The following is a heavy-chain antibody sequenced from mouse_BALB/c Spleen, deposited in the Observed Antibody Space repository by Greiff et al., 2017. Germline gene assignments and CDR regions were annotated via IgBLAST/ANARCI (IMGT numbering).Heavy chain of an antibody. CDR1: GYAFSSYW. CDR2: IYPGDGDT. J-gene: IGHJ3*01. Sequence: VQLQQSGAELVRPGSSVKISCKASGYAFSSYWMNWVKQRPGQGLEWIGQIYPGDGDTNYNGKFKGKATLTADKSSSTAYMQLSSLTSEDSAVYFCARSGGTAYWGQGTLVTVSA. V-gene: IGHV1-80*01. D-gene: IGHD4-1*01. CDR3: ARSGGTAY.